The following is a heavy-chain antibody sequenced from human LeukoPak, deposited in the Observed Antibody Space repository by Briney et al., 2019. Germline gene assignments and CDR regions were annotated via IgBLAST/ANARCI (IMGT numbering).Heavy chain of an antibody. D-gene: IGHD3-22*01. J-gene: IGHJ6*03. Sequence: PSETLSLTCTVSGGSISSSSYYWGWIRQPPGKGLEWIGSIYYSGSTYYNPSLKSRVTISVDTSKNQFSLKLSSVTAADTAVYYCARLVYYYDSSGYYYVRSNYYYYMDVWGKGTTVTVSS. CDR3: ARLVYYYDSSGYYYVRSNYYYYMDV. CDR1: GGSISSSSYY. V-gene: IGHV4-39*07. CDR2: IYYSGST.